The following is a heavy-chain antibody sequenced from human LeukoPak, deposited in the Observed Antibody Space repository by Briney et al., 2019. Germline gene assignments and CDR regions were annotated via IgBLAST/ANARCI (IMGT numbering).Heavy chain of an antibody. CDR2: IIPIFGTA. D-gene: IGHD1-14*01. J-gene: IGHJ5*02. CDR3: ALPRGRTNWFDP. Sequence: GSSVKVSCKASGGTFSSYAISWVRQAPGQGLEWMGRIIPIFGTANYAQKFQGRVTITTDESTSTAYMELSSLRSEDTAVYYCALPRGRTNWFDPWGQGTLVTVSS. V-gene: IGHV1-69*05. CDR1: GGTFSSYA.